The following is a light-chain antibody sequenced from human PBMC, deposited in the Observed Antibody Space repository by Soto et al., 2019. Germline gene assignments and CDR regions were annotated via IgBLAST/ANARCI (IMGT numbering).Light chain of an antibody. V-gene: IGKV3-15*01. CDR1: QTINNN. CDR2: GAS. J-gene: IGKJ1*01. CDR3: QQYNNWPQT. Sequence: VMTQAPATLSVSPGERATLSCRASQTINNNVAWYQLKVGQAPRLLIYGASTRATGIPARFSGSGSGTEVTLTISSLQSEDFAEYHCQQYNNWPQTFGRGTTVEFK.